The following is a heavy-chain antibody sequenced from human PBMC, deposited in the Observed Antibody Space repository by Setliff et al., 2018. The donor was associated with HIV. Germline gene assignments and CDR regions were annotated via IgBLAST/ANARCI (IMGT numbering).Heavy chain of an antibody. Sequence: GASVKVSCKASGYTFTNYDIHWVRQATGQGLEWMGWLNPNSGKTGYAQKFQGRVTMTRNTSISTAYMELSRLKFEDTAVYYCARARRDSYDRGRRNHYYIDVWGKGTTVTVSS. J-gene: IGHJ6*03. CDR2: LNPNSGKT. V-gene: IGHV1-8*02. CDR3: ARARRDSYDRGRRNHYYIDV. CDR1: GYTFTNYD. D-gene: IGHD3-22*01.